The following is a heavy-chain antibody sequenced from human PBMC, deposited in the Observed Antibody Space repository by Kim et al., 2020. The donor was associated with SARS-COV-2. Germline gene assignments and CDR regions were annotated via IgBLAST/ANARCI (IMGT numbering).Heavy chain of an antibody. CDR2: IGLIGDT. V-gene: IGHV3-13*01. D-gene: IGHD2-21*01. J-gene: IGHJ2*01. CDR1: GFTFSSYD. Sequence: GGSLRLSCAASGFTFSSYDMHWVRQATGKGLEWVSAIGLIGDTYYSDSVKGRFTISREDAKNSLYLQMNSLRAGDTAVYYCAREIPDGHSAGWYLDLWGRGTLVTVSA. CDR3: AREIPDGHSAGWYLDL.